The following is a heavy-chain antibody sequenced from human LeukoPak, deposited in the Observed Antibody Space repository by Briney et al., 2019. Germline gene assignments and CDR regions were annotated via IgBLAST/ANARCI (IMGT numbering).Heavy chain of an antibody. J-gene: IGHJ4*02. CDR2: IYYSGST. CDR3: ASGDAGIARFDY. V-gene: IGHV4-59*01. D-gene: IGHD6-13*01. CDR1: GGSISSYC. Sequence: PSETLSLTCTVSGGSISSYCWSWIRQPPGKGLEWTGYIYYSGSTNYNPSLKSRVTISVDTSKNQFSLKLSSVTAADTAVYYCASGDAGIARFDYWGQGTLVTVSS.